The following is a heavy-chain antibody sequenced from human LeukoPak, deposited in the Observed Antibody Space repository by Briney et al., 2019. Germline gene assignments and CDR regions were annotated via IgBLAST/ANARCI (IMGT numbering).Heavy chain of an antibody. CDR3: ARGKFGELRGPSDY. Sequence: PGGSLRLSCAASGFTFNSFRMNWVRQAPDKGLEWVSSISSSSNYIYYADSVRGRFTISRDNAKKSLYLQMNSLRAEDTAVYYCARGKFGELRGPSDYWGQGTLVTVSS. J-gene: IGHJ4*02. CDR1: GFTFNSFR. V-gene: IGHV3-21*01. D-gene: IGHD3-10*01. CDR2: ISSSSNYI.